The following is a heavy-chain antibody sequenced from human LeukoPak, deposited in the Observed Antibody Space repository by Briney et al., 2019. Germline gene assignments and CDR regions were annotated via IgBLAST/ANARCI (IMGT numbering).Heavy chain of an antibody. V-gene: IGHV3-53*01. CDR3: ARERGYSYGYVGAFDI. CDR2: IYSGGST. CDR1: GFTVSSNY. Sequence: GGSLRLSCAASGFTVSSNYMSWVRQAPGKGLEWVSVIYSGGSTYYADSVKGRFTISRDNSKNTLYLKMNSQRAEDTAVYYCARERGYSYGYVGAFDIWGQGTMVTVYS. J-gene: IGHJ3*02. D-gene: IGHD5-18*01.